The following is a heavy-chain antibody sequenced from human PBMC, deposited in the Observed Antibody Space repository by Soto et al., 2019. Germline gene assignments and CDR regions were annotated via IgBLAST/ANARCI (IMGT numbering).Heavy chain of an antibody. CDR3: ARDGRWFGENYFDY. Sequence: SETLSLTCTVSGGSISSYYWSWIRQPPGKGLEWIGYIYYSGSTNYNPSLKSQVTISVDTSKNQFSLKLSSVTAADTAVYYCARDGRWFGENYFDYWGQGTLVTVSS. CDR2: IYYSGST. D-gene: IGHD3-10*01. V-gene: IGHV4-59*01. CDR1: GGSISSYY. J-gene: IGHJ4*02.